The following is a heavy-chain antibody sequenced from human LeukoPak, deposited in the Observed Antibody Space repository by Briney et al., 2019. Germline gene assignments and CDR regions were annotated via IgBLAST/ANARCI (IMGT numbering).Heavy chain of an antibody. V-gene: IGHV4-59*11. D-gene: IGHD1-26*01. Sequence: PSETLSLTCTVSGGSISSHYWSWIRQPPGKGLEWIGYIYYSGSTNYNPSLKSRVTISVDTSKHQFSLKLSSVTAADTAVYYCARVGHSGSYYHLYYYYMDVWGKGTTVTVSS. CDR2: IYYSGST. CDR1: GGSISSHY. J-gene: IGHJ6*03. CDR3: ARVGHSGSYYHLYYYYMDV.